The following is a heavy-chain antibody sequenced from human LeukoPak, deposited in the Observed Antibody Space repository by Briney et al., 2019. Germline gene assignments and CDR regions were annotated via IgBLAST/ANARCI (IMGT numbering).Heavy chain of an antibody. CDR3: ARAGNSYDTGYYFDY. J-gene: IGHJ4*02. V-gene: IGHV4-59*12. D-gene: IGHD3-16*01. Sequence: PSETLSLTCSVSGGSIGNYYWTWIRQPPGKGLEWIWYVHYTGSTYSNPSLESRVTISVDTSKKQFSLKVTSVTAADTAVYYCARAGNSYDTGYYFDYWGQGTLVTVSS. CDR2: VHYTGST. CDR1: GGSIGNYY.